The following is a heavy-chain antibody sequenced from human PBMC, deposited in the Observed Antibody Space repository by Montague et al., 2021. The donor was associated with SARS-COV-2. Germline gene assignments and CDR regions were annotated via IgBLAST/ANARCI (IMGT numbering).Heavy chain of an antibody. Sequence: SLRLSFAASGFTFSTYPMHWVRQAPGKGLEWLVVISYDGSKKDCADSVKGRFTISRDNSENMLYLQMNSLRAEDTAVYYCAKEQYSSSWSDFDYWGQGTVVAVSS. CDR3: AKEQYSSSWSDFDY. D-gene: IGHD6-13*01. J-gene: IGHJ4*02. CDR2: ISYDGSKK. CDR1: GFTFSTYP. V-gene: IGHV3-30*04.